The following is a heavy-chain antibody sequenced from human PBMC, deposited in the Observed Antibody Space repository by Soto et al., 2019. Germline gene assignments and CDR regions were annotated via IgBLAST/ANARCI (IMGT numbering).Heavy chain of an antibody. D-gene: IGHD2-2*01. J-gene: IGHJ5*02. Sequence: ASVKVSFEASGGTFSSYTISWVRQAPGQGLEWMGRIIPILGIANYAQKFQGRVTITADKSTSTAYMELSSLRSEDTAVYYCARDRKYQLLFEGNWFVPWGQGTLVTVAS. CDR1: GGTFSSYT. V-gene: IGHV1-69*04. CDR2: IIPILGIA. CDR3: ARDRKYQLLFEGNWFVP.